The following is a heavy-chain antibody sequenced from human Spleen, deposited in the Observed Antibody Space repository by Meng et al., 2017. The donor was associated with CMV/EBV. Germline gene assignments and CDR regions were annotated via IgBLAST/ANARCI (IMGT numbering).Heavy chain of an antibody. V-gene: IGHV1-2*02. Sequence: FTGYYMHWVRQAPGQGLEWMGWINPNSGGANYAQKFQGRVTMTRDTSISTAYMELSTLKSDDTAVYYCAKGGDYDILTGYYWAAGFDPWGQGTLVTVSS. D-gene: IGHD3-9*01. J-gene: IGHJ5*02. CDR3: AKGGDYDILTGYYWAAGFDP. CDR1: FTGYY. CDR2: INPNSGGA.